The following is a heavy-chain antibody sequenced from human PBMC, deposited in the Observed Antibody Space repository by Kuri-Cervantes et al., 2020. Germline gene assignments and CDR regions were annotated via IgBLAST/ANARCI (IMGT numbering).Heavy chain of an antibody. D-gene: IGHD5-24*01. CDR3: ARGGKRWPQPPVAGYFDY. CDR2: INHSGST. CDR1: GGSFSGYY. V-gene: IGHV4-34*01. Sequence: GSLRLSCAVYGGSFSGYYWSWIRQPPGKGLEWIGEINHSGSTNYNPSLKSRVTISVDTSKNQFSLKLSSVTAADTAVYYCARGGKRWPQPPVAGYFDYWGQGTLVTVSS. J-gene: IGHJ4*02.